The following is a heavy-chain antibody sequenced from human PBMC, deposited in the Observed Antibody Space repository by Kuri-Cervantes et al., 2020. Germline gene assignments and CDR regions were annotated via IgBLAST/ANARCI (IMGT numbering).Heavy chain of an antibody. CDR3: ARGYSYPSSGFDC. J-gene: IGHJ4*02. V-gene: IGHV3-21*06. Sequence: GGSLRLSCAAPGFTFSSYSMNWVRQASGKGLEWVSSISSSSSYIYYADSVKGRFTISRDNAKSSVYLQVNSLRADDTAVYYCARGYSYPSSGFDCWGQGTLVTVSS. CDR2: ISSSSSYI. D-gene: IGHD5-18*01. CDR1: GFTFSSYS.